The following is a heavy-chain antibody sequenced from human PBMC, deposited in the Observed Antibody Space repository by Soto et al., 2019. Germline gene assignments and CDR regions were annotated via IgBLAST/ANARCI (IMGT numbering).Heavy chain of an antibody. D-gene: IGHD6-19*01. CDR3: AVDEYSGGWFRCGTN. CDR1: GFTFRSYP. V-gene: IGHV3-23*01. CDR2: ISGGGDIT. J-gene: IGHJ4*02. Sequence: GGSLRLSCAASGFTFRSYPLSWVRQAPGKGLEWVSLISGGGDITYYADSVKGRFTISRDNSKNTLYLQMNSLGAEDTALYYCAVDEYSGGWFRCGTNWGQGTLVTVSS.